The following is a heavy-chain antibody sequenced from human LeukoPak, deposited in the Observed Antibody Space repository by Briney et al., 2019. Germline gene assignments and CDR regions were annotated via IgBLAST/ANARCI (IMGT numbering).Heavy chain of an antibody. CDR3: AREASTIVVVPAAMTYYYYYMDV. V-gene: IGHV4-4*07. CDR2: IYTSGST. D-gene: IGHD2-2*01. J-gene: IGHJ6*03. CDR1: GGSISSYY. Sequence: PSDTLSLTCTVSGGSISSYYWSWIRQPAGRGLEWIGRIYTSGSTNYNPSLKSRVTISVDKSKNQFSLKLSSVTAADTAVYYCAREASTIVVVPAAMTYYYYYMDVWGKGTTVTVSS.